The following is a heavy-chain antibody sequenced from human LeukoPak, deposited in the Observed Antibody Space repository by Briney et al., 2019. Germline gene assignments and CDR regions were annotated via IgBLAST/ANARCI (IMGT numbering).Heavy chain of an antibody. D-gene: IGHD2-8*01. CDR1: GGSFSGYY. CDR2: INHSGST. CDR3: ARGRSNGWFY. J-gene: IGHJ4*02. Sequence: SETLSLTCAVYGGSFSGYYWSWIRQPPGKWLEWVGEINHSGSTNYNPSLKSRVTISVDTSKNQFSLKLSSVTAADTAVYYCARGRSNGWFYWGQGTLVTVSS. V-gene: IGHV4-34*01.